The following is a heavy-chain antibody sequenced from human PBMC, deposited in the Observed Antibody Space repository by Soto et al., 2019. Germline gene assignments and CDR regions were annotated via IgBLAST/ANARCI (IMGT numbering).Heavy chain of an antibody. Sequence: QVQLVESGGGVVQPGRSLRLSCAASGFTFSSYGMHWVRQAPGKGLEWVAVISYDGSNKYYADSVKGRFTISRDNSKNTQYLQMNSLRAEDTAVYYCAKDREGSDFYYYYGMDVWGQGTTVTVSS. CDR2: ISYDGSNK. CDR1: GFTFSSYG. CDR3: AKDREGSDFYYYYGMDV. D-gene: IGHD2-21*02. V-gene: IGHV3-30*18. J-gene: IGHJ6*02.